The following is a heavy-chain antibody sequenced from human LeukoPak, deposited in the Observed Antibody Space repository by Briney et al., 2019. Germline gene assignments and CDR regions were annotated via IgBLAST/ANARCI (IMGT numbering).Heavy chain of an antibody. V-gene: IGHV4-39*07. J-gene: IGHJ2*01. Sequence: SETLSLTCTVSGGSISSSSYYWGWIRQPPGKGLEWIGSIYYSGSTYYNPSLKSRVTISVDTPKNQFSLKLNSVTAADTAVYYCARTGGNSYWYFDLWGRGTLVTVSS. CDR1: GGSISSSSYY. CDR3: ARTGGNSYWYFDL. D-gene: IGHD4-23*01. CDR2: IYYSGST.